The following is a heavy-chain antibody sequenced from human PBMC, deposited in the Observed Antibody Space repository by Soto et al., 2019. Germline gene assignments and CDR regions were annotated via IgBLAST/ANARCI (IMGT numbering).Heavy chain of an antibody. CDR3: ARHTYSSGWSTTNWFDP. D-gene: IGHD6-19*01. CDR1: GGSISSSSYY. V-gene: IGHV4-39*01. CDR2: IYYSGST. J-gene: IGHJ5*02. Sequence: SETLSLTCTVSGGSISSSSYYWGWIRQPPGKGLEWIGSIYYSGSTYYNPSLKSRVTISVDTSKNQFSLKLSSVTAADTAVYYCARHTYSSGWSTTNWFDPWGQGTLVTVSS.